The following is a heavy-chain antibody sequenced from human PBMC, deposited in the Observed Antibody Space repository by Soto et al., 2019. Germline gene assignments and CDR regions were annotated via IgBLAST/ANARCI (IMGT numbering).Heavy chain of an antibody. CDR2: ISAYNGNT. V-gene: IGHV1-18*01. CDR1: GYTFTSYG. D-gene: IGHD3-3*01. CDR3: ASQTRPPITIFGVGRGVGYYYGMDV. J-gene: IGHJ6*02. Sequence: QVQLVQSGAEVKKPGASVKVSCKASGYTFTSYGISWVRQAPGQGLEWMGWISAYNGNTNYAQKLQGRVTMTTDTSTSTAYMELRSLRSDDTAVYYCASQTRPPITIFGVGRGVGYYYGMDVGGQGTTVTVSS.